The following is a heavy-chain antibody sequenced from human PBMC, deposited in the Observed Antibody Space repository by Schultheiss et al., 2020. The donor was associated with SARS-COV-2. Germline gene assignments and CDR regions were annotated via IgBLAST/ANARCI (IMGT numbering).Heavy chain of an antibody. J-gene: IGHJ4*02. CDR3: ARDGAYSHAIFGVAHDY. V-gene: IGHV3-33*08. Sequence: GESLKISCAASGFTFSSYAMSWVRQAPGKGLEWVAVIWYDGSNKYYADSVKGRFTISRDNSKNTLYLQMNSLRAEDTAVYYCARDGAYSHAIFGVAHDYWGQGTLVTVSS. CDR1: GFTFSSYA. D-gene: IGHD3-3*01. CDR2: IWYDGSNK.